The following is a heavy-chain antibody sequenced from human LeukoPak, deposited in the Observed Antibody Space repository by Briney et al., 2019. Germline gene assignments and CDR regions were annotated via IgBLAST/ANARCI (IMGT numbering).Heavy chain of an antibody. J-gene: IGHJ4*02. Sequence: SETLSLTCAVYGGSFSGYYWSWIRQPPGKGLEWIGEINHSGSTNYNPSLKSRVTISVDTSKNQSSLKLSSVTAADTAVYYCARDRGYSYGYSFGFDYWGQGTLVTVSS. D-gene: IGHD5-18*01. V-gene: IGHV4-34*01. CDR1: GGSFSGYY. CDR2: INHSGST. CDR3: ARDRGYSYGYSFGFDY.